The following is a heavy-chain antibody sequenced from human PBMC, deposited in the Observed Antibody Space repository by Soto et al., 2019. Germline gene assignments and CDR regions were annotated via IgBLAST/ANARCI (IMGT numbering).Heavy chain of an antibody. CDR1: GYTLNNHH. J-gene: IGHJ5*02. CDR3: ARLADVTEWRFDP. D-gene: IGHD3-3*01. Sequence: QVQLVQSGAEVKKPGASVKVSCKASGYTLNNHHMHWVRQAPGQGREWMGIVNPNDGDTNYAQKFQGRVTMAMDTSTSTLHMELSRLLPDDTAVYYCARLADVTEWRFDPWGQGPLVTVSA. V-gene: IGHV1-46*02. CDR2: VNPNDGDT.